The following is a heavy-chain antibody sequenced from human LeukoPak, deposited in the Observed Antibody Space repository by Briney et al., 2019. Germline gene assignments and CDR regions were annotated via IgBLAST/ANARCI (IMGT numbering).Heavy chain of an antibody. V-gene: IGHV3-9*01. CDR3: ARDYGSGHRWFDP. D-gene: IGHD3-10*01. CDR2: ISWNSGSI. J-gene: IGHJ5*02. Sequence: GGSLRLSCAASGFIFDDYAMHWVRQAPGQGLEWVSGISWNSGSINYADSVKGRFTISRDNAKNSLCLQMNSLRAEDTAVYYCARDYGSGHRWFDPWGQGTLVTVSS. CDR1: GFIFDDYA.